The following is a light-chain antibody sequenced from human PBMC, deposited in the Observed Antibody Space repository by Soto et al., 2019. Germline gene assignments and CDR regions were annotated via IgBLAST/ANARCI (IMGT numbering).Light chain of an antibody. CDR3: QQYNVYPLT. J-gene: IGKJ4*01. CDR1: QTISNW. V-gene: IGKV1-5*03. CDR2: TAS. Sequence: DIQMTQSPSTLSASIGDTVTITCRASQTISNWLAWYQQKPGKAPNLLIHTASHLEGGVSSRFNGSGSGTDFNLTVSSLQADDSATYYCQQYNVYPLTFGGGTKVE.